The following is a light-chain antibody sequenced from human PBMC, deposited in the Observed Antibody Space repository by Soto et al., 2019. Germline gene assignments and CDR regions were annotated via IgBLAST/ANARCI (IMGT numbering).Light chain of an antibody. CDR1: SSDVGNYNY. J-gene: IGLJ2*01. CDR3: TSYAAGKNVV. CDR2: EVT. V-gene: IGLV2-8*01. Sequence: QSALTQPPSASGSPGQSVTISCTGTSSDVGNYNYDSWYQQHPGKAPKLIIYEVTKRTSGVPDRFSGSKSGNTASLTVSGLQAEDEDEYYCTSYAAGKNVVFGGGTKLTVL.